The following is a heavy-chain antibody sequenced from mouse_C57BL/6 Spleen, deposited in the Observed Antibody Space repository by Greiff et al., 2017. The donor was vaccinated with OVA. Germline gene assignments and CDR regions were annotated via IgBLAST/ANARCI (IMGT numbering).Heavy chain of an antibody. CDR1: GYTFTDYE. CDR3: ARKGTTITGAMDY. D-gene: IGHD2-4*01. Sequence: QVQLQQSGAELVRPGASVTLSCKASGYTFTDYEMHWVKQTPVHGLEWIGAIDPETGGTAYNQKFKGKAILTADKSSSTAYMELRSLTSEDSAVYFCARKGTTITGAMDYWGQGTSVTVSS. CDR2: IDPETGGT. V-gene: IGHV1-15*01. J-gene: IGHJ4*01.